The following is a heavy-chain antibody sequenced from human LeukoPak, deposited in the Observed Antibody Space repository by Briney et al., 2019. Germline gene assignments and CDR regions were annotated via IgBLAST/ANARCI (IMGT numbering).Heavy chain of an antibody. V-gene: IGHV3-74*01. J-gene: IGHJ4*02. CDR2: INHDGTLR. D-gene: IGHD2/OR15-2a*01. Sequence: GGSLRLSCAASGFTFSDYGMHWVRQAPGTGLVWVSHINHDGTLRNYADSVKGRFTISRDFAKNTLYLQMNTLGAEDTAVYYCVRDVFSLGDSWGQGTLVTVSS. CDR1: GFTFSDYG. CDR3: VRDVFSLGDS.